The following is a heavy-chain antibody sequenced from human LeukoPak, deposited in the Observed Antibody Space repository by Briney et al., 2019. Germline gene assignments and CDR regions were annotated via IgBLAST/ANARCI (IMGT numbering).Heavy chain of an antibody. CDR3: ARGPPYNSGWSSFYY. CDR1: GFTFSSYG. CDR2: IWYDGSNK. V-gene: IGHV3-33*01. D-gene: IGHD6-19*01. J-gene: IGHJ4*02. Sequence: PGGSLRLSCAASGFTFSSYGMHWVRQAPGKGLEGVAVIWYDGSNKYYADSVKGRFTISRDNSKNTLYLQMNSLRAEDTAVYYCARGPPYNSGWSSFYYWGQGTLVTVSS.